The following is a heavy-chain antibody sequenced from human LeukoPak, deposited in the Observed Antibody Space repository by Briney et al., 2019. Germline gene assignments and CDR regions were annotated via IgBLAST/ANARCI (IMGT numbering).Heavy chain of an antibody. D-gene: IGHD3-22*01. CDR1: GYTFTTYD. Sequence: ASVKVSCKASGYTFTTYDITWVRQAPGQGLEWMGRISTHKGKTYYAQKLQGRVTMNTDTSTSTAYMDLRSLRSDDTALYYCARGGGGSGYLDYWGQGTLDTVSS. V-gene: IGHV1-18*01. CDR3: ARGGGGSGYLDY. J-gene: IGHJ4*02. CDR2: ISTHKGKT.